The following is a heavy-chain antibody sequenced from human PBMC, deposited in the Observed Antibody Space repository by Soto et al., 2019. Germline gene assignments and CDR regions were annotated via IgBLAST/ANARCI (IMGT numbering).Heavy chain of an antibody. Sequence: GGSLGLGCAASGFTFSCSVIHWVRQASGKGLEWVGRIRTKTNNDATAYAASVKGRFTISRDDSKNMAYLQMNSLKTEDTAVYYCTAMAGIDYWGQGTLVTVSS. CDR2: IRTKTNNDAT. D-gene: IGHD6-19*01. CDR3: TAMAGIDY. J-gene: IGHJ4*02. V-gene: IGHV3-73*01. CDR1: GFTFSCSV.